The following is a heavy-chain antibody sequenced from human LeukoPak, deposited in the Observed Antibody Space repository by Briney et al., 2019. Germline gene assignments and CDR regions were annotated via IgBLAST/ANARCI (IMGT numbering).Heavy chain of an antibody. V-gene: IGHV3-23*01. CDR2: ISPGGGPT. D-gene: IGHD3-3*01. J-gene: IGHJ4*02. CDR1: GFPFSIYG. CDR3: AKDGARLRFDD. Sequence: GGSLRLSCAGSGFPFSIYGMNWVRQAPGKGLEWVSGISPGGGPTYYADSVKGRFTISRDDSKNTLYLQMNNLRAEDTAVYYCAKDGARLRFDDWGQGILVTVSS.